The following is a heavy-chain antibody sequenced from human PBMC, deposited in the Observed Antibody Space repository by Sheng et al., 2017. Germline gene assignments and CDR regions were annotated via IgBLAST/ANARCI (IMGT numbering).Heavy chain of an antibody. CDR1: GFTFDDYA. J-gene: IGHJ4*01. D-gene: IGHD6-19*01. V-gene: IGHV3-9*01. CDR2: ISWNSGSI. Sequence: EVQLVESGGGLVQPGRSLRLSCAASGFTFDDYAMHWVRQAPGKGLEWVSGISWNSGSIGYADSVKGRFTISRDNAKNSLYLQMNSLRAEDTALYYCARAIAVATQYYFDY. CDR3: ARAIAVATQYYFDY.